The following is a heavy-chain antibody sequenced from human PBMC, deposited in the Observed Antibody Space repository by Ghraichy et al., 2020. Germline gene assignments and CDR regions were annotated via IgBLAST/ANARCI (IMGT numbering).Heavy chain of an antibody. J-gene: IGHJ4*02. CDR2: INHSGST. D-gene: IGHD6-13*01. V-gene: IGHV4-34*01. CDR3: ARLPLAGIAAAGTDY. CDR1: GGSFSGYY. Sequence: SETLSLTCAVYGGSFSGYYWSWIRQPPGKGLEWIGEINHSGSTNYNPSLKSRVTISVDTSKNQFSLKLSSVTAADTAVYYCARLPLAGIAAAGTDYWGQGTLVTVSS.